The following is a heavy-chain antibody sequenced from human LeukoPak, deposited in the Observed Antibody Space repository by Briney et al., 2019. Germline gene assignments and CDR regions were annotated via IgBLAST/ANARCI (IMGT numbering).Heavy chain of an antibody. CDR1: GGSISSYY. Sequence: PSETLSLTCTVSGGSISSYYWSWIRQLPGKGLEWIGYVYYSGSTNYNPSLKRRVTISVDTSKNQFSLKLSSVTAADTAVYYCARVWFIAVAGTGAFDIWGQGTMVTVSS. J-gene: IGHJ3*02. V-gene: IGHV4-59*01. CDR3: ARVWFIAVAGTGAFDI. D-gene: IGHD6-19*01. CDR2: VYYSGST.